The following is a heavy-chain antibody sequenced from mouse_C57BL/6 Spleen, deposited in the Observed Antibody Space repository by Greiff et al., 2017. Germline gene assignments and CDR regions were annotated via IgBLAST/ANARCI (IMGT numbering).Heavy chain of an antibody. CDR1: GYTFTSYW. V-gene: IGHV1-59*01. D-gene: IGHD1-1*01. J-gene: IGHJ2*01. CDR3: ARWNYGSSYDFVY. CDR2: IDPSDSYT. Sequence: VQLQQPGAELVRPGTSVKLSCKASGYTFTSYWMHWVKQRPGQGLEWIGVIDPSDSYTNYNQKIKGKATLTVDTSSSTAYMQLSSLTSEDSAVYYCARWNYGSSYDFVYWGQGTTLTVSS.